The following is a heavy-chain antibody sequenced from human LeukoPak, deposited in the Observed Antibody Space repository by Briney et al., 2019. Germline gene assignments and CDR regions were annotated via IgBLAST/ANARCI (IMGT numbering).Heavy chain of an antibody. D-gene: IGHD3-10*01. J-gene: IGHJ4*02. CDR2: IKSKTDGGTT. CDR1: GFTFTNAW. V-gene: IGHV3-15*01. CDR3: TTVALELYYGSGSY. Sequence: SGGSLRLSCAASGFTFTNAWMSWVRQAPGKGLEWVGRIKSKTDGGTTDYAAPVKGRFTISRDDSKNTLYLQMNSLKTEDTAVYYCTTVALELYYGSGSYWGQGTLVTVSS.